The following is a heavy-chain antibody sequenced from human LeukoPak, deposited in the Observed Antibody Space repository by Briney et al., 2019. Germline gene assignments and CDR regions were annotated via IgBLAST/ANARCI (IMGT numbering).Heavy chain of an antibody. Sequence: AGGSLRLSCAASGFTFDDYAMHWVRQAPGKGLEWVSGISWNSGSIGYADSVKGRFTISRDNAKNSLYLQMNSLRAEDTALYYCAKEAYYDRRWYFDLWGRGTLVTVSS. CDR1: GFTFDDYA. D-gene: IGHD3-22*01. CDR2: ISWNSGSI. J-gene: IGHJ2*01. V-gene: IGHV3-9*01. CDR3: AKEAYYDRRWYFDL.